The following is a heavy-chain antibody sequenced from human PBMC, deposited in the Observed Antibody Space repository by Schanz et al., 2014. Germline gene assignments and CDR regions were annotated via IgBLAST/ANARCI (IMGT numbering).Heavy chain of an antibody. J-gene: IGHJ4*02. V-gene: IGHV3-23*04. CDR3: ARGRRGDCRRTSCTYYFDY. D-gene: IGHD2-2*01. CDR1: GFTFSTYA. Sequence: EVQLVESGGGLVKPGGSLRLSCATSGFTFSTYAMSWVRQAPGKGLEWVSGISGSGVITYYEDSVKGRFTISRDNSKNTLYLQMNSLRAGDTAVYYCARGRRGDCRRTSCTYYFDYWGQGTLVTVSS. CDR2: ISGSGVIT.